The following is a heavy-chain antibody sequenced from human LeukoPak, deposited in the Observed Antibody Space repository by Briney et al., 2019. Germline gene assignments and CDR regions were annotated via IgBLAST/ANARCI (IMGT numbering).Heavy chain of an antibody. CDR1: GGTFSSYA. CDR3: AREGSVCSGGSCYFDY. J-gene: IGHJ4*02. D-gene: IGHD2-15*01. Sequence: SVRVSCKASGGTFSSYAISWVRQAPGQGLEWMGGIIPIFGTANYAQKFQGRVTITADESTSTAYMELSSLRSEDTAVYYCAREGSVCSGGSCYFDYWGQGTLVTVSS. V-gene: IGHV1-69*13. CDR2: IIPIFGTA.